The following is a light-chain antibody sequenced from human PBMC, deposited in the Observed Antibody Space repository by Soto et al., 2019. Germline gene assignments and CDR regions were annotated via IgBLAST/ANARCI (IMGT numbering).Light chain of an antibody. CDR3: QQLYSYPVT. CDR1: QGISGY. J-gene: IGKJ2*01. CDR2: ATS. Sequence: DIQLTQSPSFLSASVGDRVTVTCRASQGISGYLAWYQQKPGKAPKLLIYATSTLQSGVPSRFSGRGSGTEFTLTISSLQPEDFATYYWQQLYSYPVTFGQGTKLEIK. V-gene: IGKV1-9*01.